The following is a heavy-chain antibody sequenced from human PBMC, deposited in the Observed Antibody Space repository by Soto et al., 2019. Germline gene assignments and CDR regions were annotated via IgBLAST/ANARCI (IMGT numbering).Heavy chain of an antibody. CDR1: GFTFSNHW. CDR2: VKQDGSEI. J-gene: IGHJ4*02. CDR3: ARDPGISSGWYYFDY. V-gene: IGHV3-7*05. D-gene: IGHD6-19*01. Sequence: EVHLVESGGGLVQSGGSLRLCCAASGFTFSNHWMTWVRQAPGKGLEWVASVKQDGSEIYYGDSVKGRFTISRDNAKNSLFLQLNSLRAEDTAMYYCARDPGISSGWYYFDYWGQGTLVTVSS.